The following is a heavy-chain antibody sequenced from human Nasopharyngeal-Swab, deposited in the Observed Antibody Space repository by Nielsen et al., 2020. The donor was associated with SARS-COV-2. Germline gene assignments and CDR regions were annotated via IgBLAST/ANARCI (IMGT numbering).Heavy chain of an antibody. V-gene: IGHV5-10-1*01. CDR3: ARQAYDFWSGYYTGPYYYYMDV. D-gene: IGHD3-3*01. CDR1: GYSFTSYW. CDR2: IDPSESYT. Sequence: GASLKISCQGSGYSFTSYWISWVRQVPGKGLDWMGRIDPSESYTNYSPSFQGHVTISADKSISTAYLQWSSLKASDTAMYYCARQAYDFWSGYYTGPYYYYMDVWGKGTTVTVSS. J-gene: IGHJ6*03.